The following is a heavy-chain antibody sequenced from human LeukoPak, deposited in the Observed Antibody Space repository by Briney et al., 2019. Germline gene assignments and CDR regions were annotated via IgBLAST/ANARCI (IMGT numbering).Heavy chain of an antibody. D-gene: IGHD6-19*01. CDR3: TRAVAGHPD. CDR1: GVPFSNYY. J-gene: IGHJ4*02. Sequence: SETLSLTCAVPGVPFSNYYWSWVRQSPRLGLEWIGEINHSGYTNYNPSLKSRVTMSIDTSKNRFSLRLTSVSAADTGVYYCTRAVAGHPDWGQGTLVTVSS. V-gene: IGHV4-34*01. CDR2: INHSGYT.